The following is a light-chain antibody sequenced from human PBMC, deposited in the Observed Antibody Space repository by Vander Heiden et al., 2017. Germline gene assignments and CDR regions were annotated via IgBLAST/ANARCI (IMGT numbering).Light chain of an antibody. Sequence: HSVLTQPPSVSAAPGQKVTISCSGSSSNIGKNYVSWYQQVPGTAPKLLIYDNNKRPSGIPDRFSGSKSGTSATLGITGLQTGDEADYYCGTWDSSLSNAVFGTGTKVTVL. CDR1: SSNIGKNY. CDR3: GTWDSSLSNAV. J-gene: IGLJ1*01. CDR2: DNN. V-gene: IGLV1-51*01.